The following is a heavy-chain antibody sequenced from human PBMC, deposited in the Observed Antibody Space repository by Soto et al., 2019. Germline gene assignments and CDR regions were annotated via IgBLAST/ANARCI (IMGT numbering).Heavy chain of an antibody. V-gene: IGHV4-61*03. J-gene: IGHJ6*02. Sequence: SETLSLTCTVSRASVSSPTYYWHWIRRPPGKPLERIGYIYYSGSTNYNPSLKSRVTISLDTSNDHFFLKLRSVTAADTAVYYCAKPRDTNIHYSYALDILGPGTTVTVSS. CDR3: AKPRDTNIHYSYALDI. D-gene: IGHD2-8*01. CDR2: IYYSGST. CDR1: RASVSSPTYY.